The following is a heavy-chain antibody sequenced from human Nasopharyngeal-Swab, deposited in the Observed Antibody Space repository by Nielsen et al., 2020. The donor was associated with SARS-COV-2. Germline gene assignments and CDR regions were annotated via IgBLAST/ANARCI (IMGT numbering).Heavy chain of an antibody. CDR3: VREDYHTHYVYFQH. V-gene: IGHV3-53*01. J-gene: IGHJ1*01. CDR2: IYSDGST. Sequence: GESLKISCAASGFSVITYFMSWVRQAPGKGLEYVSVIYSDGSTYYPDSVKGRFTISRDNSKNTIYLQMNSLRADDTAVYYCVREDYHTHYVYFQHWGQGTVVTVSS. CDR1: GFSVITYF. D-gene: IGHD3-9*01.